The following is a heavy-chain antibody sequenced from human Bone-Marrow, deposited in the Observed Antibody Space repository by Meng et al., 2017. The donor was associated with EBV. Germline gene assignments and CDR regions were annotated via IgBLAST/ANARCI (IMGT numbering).Heavy chain of an antibody. D-gene: IGHD5-12*01. Sequence: GPGLGERAEDRARASTESGGAVSSGNYDWSRNRQHAGEGLEWIGYVNYSGSTDYNASLPTLVPLSVNPSNPPFPLHLTSFPAAFTAVSFSARASALSSGPCFDPWGQGTLVTVSS. CDR3: ARASALSSGPCFDP. CDR2: VNYSGST. V-gene: IGHV4-61*01. J-gene: IGHJ5*02. CDR1: GGAVSSGNYD.